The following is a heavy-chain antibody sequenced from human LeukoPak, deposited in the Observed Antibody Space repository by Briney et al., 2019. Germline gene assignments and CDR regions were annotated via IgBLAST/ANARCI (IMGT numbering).Heavy chain of an antibody. J-gene: IGHJ4*02. D-gene: IGHD1-7*01. CDR2: IIPIFGTA. Sequence: SVKVSCKASGGTFSSYAISWVRQAPGQGLEWMGGIIPIFGTANYAQKFQGRVTITADESTSTAYMDLSRLASDDTAVYYCARDRSLGFTNSPNFYYFDYWGQGTLVTVSS. CDR1: GGTFSSYA. V-gene: IGHV1-69*13. CDR3: ARDRSLGFTNSPNFYYFDY.